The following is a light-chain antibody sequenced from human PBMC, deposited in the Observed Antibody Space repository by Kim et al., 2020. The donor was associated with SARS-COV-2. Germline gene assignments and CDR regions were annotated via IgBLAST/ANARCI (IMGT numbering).Light chain of an antibody. J-gene: IGLJ3*02. CDR2: EVS. CDR3: CSYAGSWV. V-gene: IGLV2-23*02. CDR1: SSDVGSYNL. Sequence: QSAVTQPASVSGSPGQSITISCTGTSSDVGSYNLVSWYQQHPGKAPKLMIYEVSKRPSGVSNRFSGSKSGNTASLTISGLQAEDEADYYCCSYAGSWVFGGGTQLTVL.